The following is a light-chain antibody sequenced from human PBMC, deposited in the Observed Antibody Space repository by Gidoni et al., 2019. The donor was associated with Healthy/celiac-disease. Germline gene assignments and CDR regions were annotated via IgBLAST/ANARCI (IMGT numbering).Light chain of an antibody. J-gene: IGKJ5*01. CDR1: QSLLHSNGHNY. Sequence: DIVMTQSQLGLPVTPGEPSTITYRSSQSLLHSNGHNYLAWYLQKPVQSPQLLFYLGSNRASCFPDRFSCSGSGTDFTRKISRVEAEDFGVYYCMQVLQTLSIXXXTRLEIK. V-gene: IGKV2-28*01. CDR3: MQVLQTLS. CDR2: LGS.